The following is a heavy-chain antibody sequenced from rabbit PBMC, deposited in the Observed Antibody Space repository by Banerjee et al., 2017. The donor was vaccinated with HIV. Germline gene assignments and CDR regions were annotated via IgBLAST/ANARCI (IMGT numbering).Heavy chain of an antibody. CDR3: ARDERGDLDWLDF. J-gene: IGHJ5*01. Sequence: QEQLVESGGGLVKPEGSLTLTCTASGFSFSNNYYICWVRQAPGKGLEWIACIYAGSSGSTYYARGAEGRFTISKASSPAVTLQVTSLTAADTAAYFCARDERGDLDWLDFWGPGALVTVS. CDR1: GFSFSNNYY. CDR2: IYAGSSGST. D-gene: IGHD2-1*01. V-gene: IGHV1S45*01.